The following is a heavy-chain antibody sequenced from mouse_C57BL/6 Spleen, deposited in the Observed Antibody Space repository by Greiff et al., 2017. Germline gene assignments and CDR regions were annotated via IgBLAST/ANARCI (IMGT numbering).Heavy chain of an antibody. CDR3: ARDDYDAGWYYFDY. J-gene: IGHJ2*01. V-gene: IGHV1-39*01. CDR1: GYSFTDYN. CDR2: INPNYGTT. D-gene: IGHD2-4*01. Sequence: LEESGPELVKPGASVKISCKASGYSFTDYNMNWVKQSNGKSLEWIGVINPNYGTTSYNQKFKGKATLTVDQSSSTAYMQLNSLTSEDSAVYYCARDDYDAGWYYFDYWGQGTTLTVSS.